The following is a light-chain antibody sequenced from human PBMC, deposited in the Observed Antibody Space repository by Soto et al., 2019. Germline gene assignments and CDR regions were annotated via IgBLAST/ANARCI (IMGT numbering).Light chain of an antibody. Sequence: EIVMPQSPATLSVSPGASSTLSGRARQSVRRNLAWYQQKPGQAPRLLIYGASTRATGIPARFSGSGSGTEFTLTISSLQSEDFAVYYCQQYNNWPITFGQGTRLEIK. CDR1: QSVRRN. CDR2: GAS. CDR3: QQYNNWPIT. J-gene: IGKJ5*01. V-gene: IGKV3-15*01.